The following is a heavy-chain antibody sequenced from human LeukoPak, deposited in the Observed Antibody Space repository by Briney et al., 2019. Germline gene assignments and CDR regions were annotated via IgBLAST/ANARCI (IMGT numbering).Heavy chain of an antibody. V-gene: IGHV3-53*01. CDR3: ARSQRGGPFDY. J-gene: IGHJ4*02. D-gene: IGHD3-16*01. CDR1: GGSFSGNY. Sequence: ETLSLTCAFYGGSFSGNYWSWIRQPPGKGLEWVSVIYSGGSTYYADSVKGRFTISRDNSKNTLYLQMNSLRAEDTAVYYCARSQRGGPFDYWGQGTLVTVSS. CDR2: IYSGGST.